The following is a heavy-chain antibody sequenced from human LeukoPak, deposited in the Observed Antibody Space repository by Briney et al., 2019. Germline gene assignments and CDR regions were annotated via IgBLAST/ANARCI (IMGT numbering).Heavy chain of an antibody. CDR2: ISGSGGST. CDR3: AKMASYYYGSGSYFHY. CDR1: GFTFSSYA. D-gene: IGHD3-10*01. Sequence: GGSLRLSCAASGFTFSSYAMSWVRQAPGKGLEWVSAISGSGGSTYYADSVKGRFTTSRDNSKNTLYLQMNSLRAEDTAVYYCAKMASYYYGSGSYFHYWGQGTLVTVSS. J-gene: IGHJ4*02. V-gene: IGHV3-23*01.